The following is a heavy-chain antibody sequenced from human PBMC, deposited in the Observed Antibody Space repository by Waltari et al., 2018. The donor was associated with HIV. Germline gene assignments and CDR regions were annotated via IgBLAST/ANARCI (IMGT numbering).Heavy chain of an antibody. J-gene: IGHJ4*02. V-gene: IGHV3-74*01. CDR1: GFTFSRYW. CDR2: VNNEGSST. Sequence: EVQLVESGGGLVQPGGSLRLSCAASGFTFSRYWMHWVRHAPGKGLVWLSRVNNEGSSTSYADSVKGRFTITRDNAKNTVYLQMNSLRAEDTAVYYCASLSYGSGDRNFDYWGQGTLVTVSS. CDR3: ASLSYGSGDRNFDY. D-gene: IGHD3-10*01.